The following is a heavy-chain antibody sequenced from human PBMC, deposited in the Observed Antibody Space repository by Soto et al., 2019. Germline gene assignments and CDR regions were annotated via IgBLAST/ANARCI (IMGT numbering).Heavy chain of an antibody. CDR1: GGTFSTSS. D-gene: IGHD2-21*01. V-gene: IGHV1-69*02. CDR2: IIPMLGIR. Sequence: QVQLVQSGAEVKKPGSSVKVSCKYSGGTFSTSSMFWVRQAPGQGLEWMGRIIPMLGIRNYAQRFQDRVTITADKSTATAHMELSSLRSEDTALYYCTIGSWSGEVFDIWGQGTMVTVSS. CDR3: TIGSWSGEVFDI. J-gene: IGHJ3*02.